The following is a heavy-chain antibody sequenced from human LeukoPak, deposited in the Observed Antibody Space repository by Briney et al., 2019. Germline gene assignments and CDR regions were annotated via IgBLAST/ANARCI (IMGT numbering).Heavy chain of an antibody. CDR2: IWYDGSNK. D-gene: IGHD5-12*01. Sequence: GGSLRLSCAASGFTFSSYGMHWVRQAPGKGLEWVAVIWYDGSNKYYADSVKGRFTISRDNSKNTLYLQMNSLRAEDTAVYYCARVIVATITRGGYFDYWGQGTLVTVSS. CDR1: GFTFSSYG. J-gene: IGHJ4*02. CDR3: ARVIVATITRGGYFDY. V-gene: IGHV3-33*01.